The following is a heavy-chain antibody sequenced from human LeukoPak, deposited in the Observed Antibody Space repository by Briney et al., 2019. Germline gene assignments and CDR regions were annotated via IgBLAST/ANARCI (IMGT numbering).Heavy chain of an antibody. CDR1: GGSISSYY. Sequence: PSETLSLTCTVSGGSISSYYWSWIRQPPGKGLEWIGYIYYSGSTNYNPSLKSRVTISVDTSKNQFSLKLSSVTAADTAVYYCARDEDGYFFGYWGQGTLVTVSS. D-gene: IGHD5-24*01. CDR3: ARDEDGYFFGY. J-gene: IGHJ4*02. CDR2: IYYSGST. V-gene: IGHV4-59*01.